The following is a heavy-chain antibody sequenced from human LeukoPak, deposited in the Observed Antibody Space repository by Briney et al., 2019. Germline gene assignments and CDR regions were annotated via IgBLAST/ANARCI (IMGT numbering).Heavy chain of an antibody. D-gene: IGHD6-19*01. J-gene: IGHJ4*02. V-gene: IGHV3-23*01. CDR1: GFPFSSYA. Sequence: PGGSLRLSCAASGFPFSSYAMSWVRQAPGKGLEWVSAISGIGSITYYGDSVKGRFTVSRDNSKNTLFLQMNSLRAEDTAVYYCAKSDISGWYDYWGQGALLTVSS. CDR3: AKSDISGWYDY. CDR2: ISGIGSIT.